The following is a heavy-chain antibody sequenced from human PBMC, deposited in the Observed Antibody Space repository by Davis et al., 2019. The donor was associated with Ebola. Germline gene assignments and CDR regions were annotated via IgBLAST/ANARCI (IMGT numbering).Heavy chain of an antibody. CDR3: ARVAAAGTSYYYYGMDV. J-gene: IGHJ6*02. CDR2: INPSGGST. Sequence: ASVKVSCKTSGYTFTTYYLHWVRQAPGQGLEWMGIINPSGGSTTYAQKFQGRVTMTRDMSTSTGYMELSTLTSEDTAVYFCARVAAAGTSYYYYGMDVWGQGTTVTVSS. D-gene: IGHD6-13*01. V-gene: IGHV1-46*01. CDR1: GYTFTTYY.